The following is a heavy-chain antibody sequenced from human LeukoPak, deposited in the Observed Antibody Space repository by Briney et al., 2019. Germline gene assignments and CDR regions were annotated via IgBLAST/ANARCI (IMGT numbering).Heavy chain of an antibody. CDR3: AKVPYSGSYYLMPYFDY. J-gene: IGHJ4*02. D-gene: IGHD1-26*01. Sequence: PGGSLRLSCAASGFTFSSYAMSWVRQAPGKGLEWVSAISGSGGSTYYADSVKGRFTISRDNSKNTLYLQMNSLRAEDTAVYYCAKVPYSGSYYLMPYFDYWGQGTLVTVSS. CDR2: ISGSGGST. CDR1: GFTFSSYA. V-gene: IGHV3-23*01.